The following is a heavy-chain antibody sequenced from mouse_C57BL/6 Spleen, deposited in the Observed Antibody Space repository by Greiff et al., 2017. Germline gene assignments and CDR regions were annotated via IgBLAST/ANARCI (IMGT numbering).Heavy chain of an antibody. CDR2: IDPNSGGT. CDR3: AINYRGDYYAMDY. J-gene: IGHJ4*01. Sequence: VQLQQPGAELVKPGASVKLSCKASGYTFTSYWMHWVKQRPGRGLEWIGRIDPNSGGTKYNEKFKSKATLTVDKPSSPAYMQLSSLTSEDSAVYYCAINYRGDYYAMDYWGQGTSVTVSS. CDR1: GYTFTSYW. V-gene: IGHV1-72*01. D-gene: IGHD2-1*01.